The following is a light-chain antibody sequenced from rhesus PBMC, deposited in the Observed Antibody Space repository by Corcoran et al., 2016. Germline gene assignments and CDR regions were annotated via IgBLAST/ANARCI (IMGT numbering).Light chain of an antibody. CDR2: AAS. CDR3: QQGYNAPYS. J-gene: IGKJ2*01. Sequence: DIQMTQSPSSLSASVGDRVTITCRASQGITNDLAWYQQKPGKAPNLLIYAASSLQSGVPSRCSGSGSWTDYTLTIISLQPEDFATYYCQQGYNAPYSFGQGTKVEIK. V-gene: IGKV1-18*01. CDR1: QGITND.